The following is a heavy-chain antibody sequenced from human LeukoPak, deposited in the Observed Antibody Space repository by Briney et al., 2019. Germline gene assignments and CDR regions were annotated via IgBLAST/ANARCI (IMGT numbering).Heavy chain of an antibody. CDR1: RYTFTSYG. Sequence: ASVKVSRKPSRYTFTSYGISWVRPAPGQGLEWMGWISAYNGDTNYAQKLQGRVTMTTDSSKSTAYMELRSLRPDDTGVYYCARDLYHGGNLRYFDLWGRGTLVTVSS. CDR2: ISAYNGDT. CDR3: ARDLYHGGNLRYFDL. J-gene: IGHJ2*01. D-gene: IGHD4-23*01. V-gene: IGHV1-18*01.